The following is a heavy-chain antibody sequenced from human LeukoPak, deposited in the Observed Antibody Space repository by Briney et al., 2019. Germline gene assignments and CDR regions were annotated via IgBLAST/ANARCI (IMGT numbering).Heavy chain of an antibody. V-gene: IGHV3-30*03. Sequence: GGSLRLSCAASGFTFSSYGMHWVRQAPGKGLEWVAVIAYDAGDRYHGDSVKGRFTISRDNSKNTLYLQMNSLKTEDTAVYYCTTDQGVYYGSGSYFDYWGQGTLVTVSS. CDR3: TTDQGVYYGSGSYFDY. D-gene: IGHD3-10*01. CDR1: GFTFSSYG. CDR2: IAYDAGDR. J-gene: IGHJ4*02.